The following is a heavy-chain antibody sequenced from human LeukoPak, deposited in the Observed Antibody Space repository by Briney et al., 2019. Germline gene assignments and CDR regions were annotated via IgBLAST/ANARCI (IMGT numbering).Heavy chain of an antibody. CDR3: ARERTTRVVDY. D-gene: IGHD1-14*01. Sequence: EWIGEINHSGSTNYNPSLKSRVTISVDTSKNQFSLKLSSVTAADTAVYYCARERTTRVVDYWGQGTLVTVSS. V-gene: IGHV4-34*01. CDR2: INHSGST. J-gene: IGHJ4*02.